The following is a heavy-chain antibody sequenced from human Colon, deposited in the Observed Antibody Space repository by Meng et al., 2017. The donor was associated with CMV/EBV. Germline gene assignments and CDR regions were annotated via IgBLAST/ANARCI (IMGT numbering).Heavy chain of an antibody. CDR1: GVSLSTIGMG. D-gene: IGHD3-10*01. V-gene: IGHV2-5*02. CDR2: IYWDDDK. Sequence: ITLKASVPSLVNPTHSLTLTCPFFGVSLSTIGMGVGWIRQPPGKALEWLGVIYWDDDKRYSPSLKSRLTITKDTSKNQVVLTMTNLDPLDTAAYYCAHRPYGSGSYFFDYWGQGTLVTVSS. CDR3: AHRPYGSGSYFFDY. J-gene: IGHJ4*02.